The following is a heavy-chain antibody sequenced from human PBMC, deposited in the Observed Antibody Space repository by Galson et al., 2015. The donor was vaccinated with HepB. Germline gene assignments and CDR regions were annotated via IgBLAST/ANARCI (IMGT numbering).Heavy chain of an antibody. CDR1: GFTFSSYG. V-gene: IGHV3-30-3*01. CDR3: AREVTAARGNMDV. J-gene: IGHJ6*03. D-gene: IGHD2-21*02. Sequence: SLRLSCAASGFTFSSYGIHWVRQAPGKGLEWVAVISYDGSNTYYADSVKGRFTISIDKSKNTIYLQMNSLRAEYTAVYYCAREVTAARGNMDVWGKGTTVTVSS. CDR2: ISYDGSNT.